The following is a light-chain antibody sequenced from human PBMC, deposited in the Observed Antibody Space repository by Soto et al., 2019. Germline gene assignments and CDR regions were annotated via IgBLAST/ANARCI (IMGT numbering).Light chain of an antibody. Sequence: ETVMTQSPGTLSLSPGEIATLSCRASQSVSSGYLAWYQQKPGQAPRLLIFGASNRATGIPDRFTGSGSGTDFTLTISRLEPEDFAVYYCQQYGISQYTFCQGTKREIK. V-gene: IGKV3-20*01. CDR1: QSVSSGY. CDR3: QQYGISQYT. J-gene: IGKJ2*01. CDR2: GAS.